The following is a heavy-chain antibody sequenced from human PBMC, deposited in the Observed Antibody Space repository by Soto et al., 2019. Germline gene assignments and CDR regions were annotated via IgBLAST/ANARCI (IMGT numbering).Heavy chain of an antibody. D-gene: IGHD1-26*01. V-gene: IGHV1-69*01. CDR2: IIPGFGTA. CDR3: ARSEGEMTTAKYSYYAVHV. Sequence: QVQLVQSGAEVKKPVSSVKVSCKASGGSFSNYAFSWVRQAPGQGLEWMEGIIPGFGTAEYAQKFVSRLSISADDSTAPFYMYLIRLTSEDTAVYYCARSEGEMTTAKYSYYAVHVWGQGTTVNV. J-gene: IGHJ6*02. CDR1: GGSFSNYA.